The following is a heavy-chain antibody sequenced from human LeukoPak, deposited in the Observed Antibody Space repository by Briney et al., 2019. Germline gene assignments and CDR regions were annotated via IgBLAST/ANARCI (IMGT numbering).Heavy chain of an antibody. Sequence: PSETLSLTCTVSGGSISSSSYYWGWIRQPPGKGLEWIGSIYYSGSTYYNPSLKSRVTMSVDTSKNQFSLKLSSVTAADTAVYYCARGDITMVRGTGTYFDYWVREPWSPSPQ. CDR1: GGSISSSSYY. D-gene: IGHD3-10*01. CDR3: ARGDITMVRGTGTYFDY. CDR2: IYYSGST. V-gene: IGHV4-39*01. J-gene: IGHJ4*02.